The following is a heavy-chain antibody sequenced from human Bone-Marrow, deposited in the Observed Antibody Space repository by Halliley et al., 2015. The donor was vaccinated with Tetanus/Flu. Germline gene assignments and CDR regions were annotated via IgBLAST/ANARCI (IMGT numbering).Heavy chain of an antibody. D-gene: IGHD1-26*01. CDR2: ISSGSNYI. J-gene: IGHJ4*02. V-gene: IGHV3-21*01. CDR1: GFNFRGST. Sequence: SLRLSCAASGFNFRGSTMNWVRQAPGKGLEWVSSISSGSNYIHYRDSVKGRFTISRDNAKNALYLQMNSLRAEDTAVYYCARVDDLEELDYWGQGTRVTVSS. CDR3: ARVDDLEELDY.